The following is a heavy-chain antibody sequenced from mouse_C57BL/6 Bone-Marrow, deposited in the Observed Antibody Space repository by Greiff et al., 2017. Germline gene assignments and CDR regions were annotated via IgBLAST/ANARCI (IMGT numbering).Heavy chain of an antibody. J-gene: IGHJ4*01. CDR1: GFTFSSYG. Sequence: EVKLMESGGDLVKPGGSLKLSCAASGFTFSSYGMSWVRQTPDKRLEWVATISSGGSYTYYPDSVKGRFTISRDNAKNTLYLQMSSLNSEDTAMYYCARQTVVHYYAMDYWGQGTSVTVSS. D-gene: IGHD1-1*01. CDR2: ISSGGSYT. V-gene: IGHV5-6*01. CDR3: ARQTVVHYYAMDY.